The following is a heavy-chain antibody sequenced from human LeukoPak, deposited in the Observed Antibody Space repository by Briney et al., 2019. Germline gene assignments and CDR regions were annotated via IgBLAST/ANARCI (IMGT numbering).Heavy chain of an antibody. V-gene: IGHV3-23*01. D-gene: IGHD5-18*01. Sequence: GVSVRLLCGFCRFIFKRYSVLCVRQARRKGLEWVSDISETGDGTLYTDSANGRFTTSRNNSKHTIYLQTNSLRADDTAVYYCVKGGYTYAYGYWGQGTLATVSS. CDR2: ISETGDGT. CDR3: VKGGYTYAYGY. CDR1: RFIFKRYS. J-gene: IGHJ4*02.